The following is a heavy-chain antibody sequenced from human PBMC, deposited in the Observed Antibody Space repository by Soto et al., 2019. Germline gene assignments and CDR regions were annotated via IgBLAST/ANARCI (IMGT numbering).Heavy chain of an antibody. D-gene: IGHD2-15*01. Sequence: SETLSLTCAVYGGSFSGYYWSWIRQPPGKGLEWIGEINHSGSSNYNPSLKSRFTISVDTSKNQFSLKLSSVTAADTAVYYCARARGYCSGGSCRFFDYWGQETLVTVSS. V-gene: IGHV4-34*01. J-gene: IGHJ4*02. CDR3: ARARGYCSGGSCRFFDY. CDR1: GGSFSGYY. CDR2: INHSGSS.